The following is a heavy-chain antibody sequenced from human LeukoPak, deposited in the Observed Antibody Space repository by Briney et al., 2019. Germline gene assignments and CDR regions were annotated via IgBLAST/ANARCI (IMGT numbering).Heavy chain of an antibody. CDR1: GFTFSSYE. CDR2: ISSSSSTI. D-gene: IGHD4/OR15-4a*01. Sequence: GGSLRLSCAASGFTFSSYEMNWVRQAPGKVLEWVSYISSSSSTIYYADSVKGRFTISRDNAKNSLYLQMNSLRAEDTAVYYCARRAGAYSHPYDYWGQGTLVTVSS. J-gene: IGHJ4*02. V-gene: IGHV3-48*01. CDR3: ARRAGAYSHPYDY.